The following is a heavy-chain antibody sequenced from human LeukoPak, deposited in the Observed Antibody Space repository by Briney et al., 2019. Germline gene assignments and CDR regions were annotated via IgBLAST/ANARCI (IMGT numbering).Heavy chain of an antibody. CDR2: IFSSGST. CDR3: VRRTFLRRTNYNYYFFDY. V-gene: IGHV4-4*08. J-gene: IGHJ4*02. D-gene: IGHD5-24*01. Sequence: SSETLSLTCTVSGGSISSDYWTWIRQPPGKGLEWIGYIFSSGSTNSNPSLKSRVTTSIDTSKNQFSLKLTSVTAADTAVYYCVRRTFLRRTNYNYYFFDYWAQGILVIVSS. CDR1: GGSISSDY.